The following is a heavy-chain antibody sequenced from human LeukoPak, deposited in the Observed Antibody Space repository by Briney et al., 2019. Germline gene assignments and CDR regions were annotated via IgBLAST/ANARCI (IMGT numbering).Heavy chain of an antibody. J-gene: IGHJ4*02. D-gene: IGHD2-21*02. CDR3: ARKAILAYCGGDCYHFDY. Sequence: ASVKVSCKASGYTFTSYYMHWVRQAPGQGLEWMGIINPSGGSTSYAQKFQGRVTMTRDTSTSTVYMELSSLRSEDTAVYYCARKAILAYCGGDCYHFDYWGQGTLVTVSS. V-gene: IGHV1-46*01. CDR1: GYTFTSYY. CDR2: INPSGGST.